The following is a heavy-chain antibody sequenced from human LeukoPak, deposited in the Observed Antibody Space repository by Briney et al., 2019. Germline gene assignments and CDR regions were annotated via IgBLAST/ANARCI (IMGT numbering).Heavy chain of an antibody. CDR3: ARVEDGYNMVIDH. D-gene: IGHD5-24*01. CDR2: IYYSGST. Sequence: PSETLSLTCTVSGGSISSYYWSWIRQPPGKGLEWIGYIYYSGSTNYNPSLKSRVTISVDTSKNQFSLKLSSVTAADTAVYYCARVEDGYNMVIDHWGQGTLVTVSS. J-gene: IGHJ4*02. V-gene: IGHV4-59*01. CDR1: GGSISSYY.